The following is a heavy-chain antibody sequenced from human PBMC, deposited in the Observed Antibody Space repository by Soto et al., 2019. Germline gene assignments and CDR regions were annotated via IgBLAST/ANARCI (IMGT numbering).Heavy chain of an antibody. D-gene: IGHD3-3*01. CDR2: INHSGST. Sequence: PSETLSLTCTVSGGSVSSGSYYWSWIRQPPGKGLEWIGEINHSGSTNYNPSLKSRVTISVDTSKNQFSLKLSSVTAADTAVYYCARWSYYYYMDVWGKGTTVTVSS. J-gene: IGHJ6*03. V-gene: IGHV4-61*01. CDR1: GGSVSSGSYY. CDR3: ARWSYYYYMDV.